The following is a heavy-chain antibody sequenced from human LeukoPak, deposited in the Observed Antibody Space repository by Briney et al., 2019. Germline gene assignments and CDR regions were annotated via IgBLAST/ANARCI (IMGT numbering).Heavy chain of an antibody. Sequence: GGSLRLSCAASGFTFSSYAMSWVRQAPGKGLEWVSAISGSGGSTYYADSVKGRFTISRDNSKNTLYLQMNSLRAEDTAVYYCAKDRAPDDYGDYVGYLDYWGQGTLVTVSS. CDR3: AKDRAPDDYGDYVGYLDY. V-gene: IGHV3-23*01. D-gene: IGHD4-17*01. J-gene: IGHJ4*02. CDR1: GFTFSSYA. CDR2: ISGSGGST.